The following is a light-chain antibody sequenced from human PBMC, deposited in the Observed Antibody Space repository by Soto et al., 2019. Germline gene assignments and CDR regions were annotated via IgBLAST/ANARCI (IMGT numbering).Light chain of an antibody. V-gene: IGKV3-20*01. CDR1: QSVSSNY. CDR3: QQYGSSPKT. Sequence: EIVLTPSPGTLSLSPGERATLSCRASQSVSSNYLVWYQQKRGQAPRLLMYGASNRATGIPDRFSGSGSGTDFTLTISRLEPEDFAVYYCQQYGSSPKTFGQGTKVDIK. CDR2: GAS. J-gene: IGKJ1*01.